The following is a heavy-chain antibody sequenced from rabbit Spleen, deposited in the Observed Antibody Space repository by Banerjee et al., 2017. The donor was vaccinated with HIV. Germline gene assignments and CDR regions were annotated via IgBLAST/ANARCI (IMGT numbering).Heavy chain of an antibody. CDR1: GFSFSSDYY. V-gene: IGHV1S40*01. Sequence: QSLEESGGDLVKPGASLTLTCTASGFSFSSDYYMCWVRQAPGKGLECGACIYPDSSGSTYYANWAKGRLTISKTSSTTVTLQMTSMTAADTATYFCARDTSSSFSSYGMDLWGPGTLVTVS. CDR2: IYPDSSGST. D-gene: IGHD1-1*01. CDR3: ARDTSSSFSSYGMDL. J-gene: IGHJ6*01.